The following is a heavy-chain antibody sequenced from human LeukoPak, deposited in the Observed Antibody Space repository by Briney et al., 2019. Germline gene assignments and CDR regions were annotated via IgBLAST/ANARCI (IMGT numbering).Heavy chain of an antibody. CDR3: ARTTTAGPAGDLDY. V-gene: IGHV1-2*02. J-gene: IGHJ4*02. CDR2: INPNSGGT. D-gene: IGHD4-17*01. Sequence: ASVKVSCKASGYTFTGYYMHWVRQAPGQGLEWMGWINPNSGGTNYAQKFQGRVTMTRDTSISTAYMELSRLRSDDTAVYYCARTTTAGPAGDLDYWGQGTLVTVSS. CDR1: GYTFTGYY.